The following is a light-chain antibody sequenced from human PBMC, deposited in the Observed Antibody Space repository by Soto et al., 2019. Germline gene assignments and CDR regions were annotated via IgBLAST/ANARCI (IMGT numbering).Light chain of an antibody. CDR3: QQYGRT. Sequence: EIVLTQSPGTLSLSPGERATLSCRASQSLSTNYIAWYQQKPGQAPRLLIYAASNRVTGIPDRFSGSGSGTDFTLTIRRLEPEDFAVYYCQQYGRTFGQGTRLEIK. V-gene: IGKV3-20*01. J-gene: IGKJ5*01. CDR2: AAS. CDR1: QSLSTNY.